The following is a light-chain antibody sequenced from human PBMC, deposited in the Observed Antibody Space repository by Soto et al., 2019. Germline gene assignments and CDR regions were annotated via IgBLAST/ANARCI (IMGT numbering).Light chain of an antibody. V-gene: IGKV3-20*01. Sequence: EIVLTQSPGTLSLSPGERATLSCRASQSVSSTYLIWYQQKPGQAPRLLIYGASSSATGVPDRFSGGGSGTAFSLTIIRLVPEDFAVYYCQHFVNSLTWTFGQGTKVEIK. J-gene: IGKJ1*01. CDR2: GAS. CDR3: QHFVNSLTWT. CDR1: QSVSSTY.